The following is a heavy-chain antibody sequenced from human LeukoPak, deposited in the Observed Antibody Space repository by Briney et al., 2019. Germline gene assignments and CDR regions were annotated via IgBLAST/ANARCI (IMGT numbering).Heavy chain of an antibody. J-gene: IGHJ4*02. Sequence: GGSLRLSCAASGFNFKNYWMHWVRQAPGKGLEWVSRIINDGSSTTYADSVKGRFTISRDNAKDTLYLQMNSLRAEDTAVYYCLRDLNWSLDQWGQGTLVTVSS. CDR1: GFNFKNYW. V-gene: IGHV3-74*01. D-gene: IGHD1-20*01. CDR3: LRDLNWSLDQ. CDR2: IINDGSST.